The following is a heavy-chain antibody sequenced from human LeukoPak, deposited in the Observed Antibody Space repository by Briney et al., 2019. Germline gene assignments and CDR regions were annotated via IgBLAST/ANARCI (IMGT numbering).Heavy chain of an antibody. CDR2: TSSSSSCI. D-gene: IGHD3-16*01. CDR3: ARERPYDYVWGSDGLDI. V-gene: IGHV3-21*06. J-gene: IGHJ3*02. CDR1: GFTFSSYS. Sequence: GGSLRLSCAAPGFTFSSYSINWVRQAQGKGLEWVSSTSSSSSCIYYADSVKGRFTISRDNAKNSLYLQMSGLRAEETAGYYCARERPYDYVWGSDGLDIWGNGTMVTVSS.